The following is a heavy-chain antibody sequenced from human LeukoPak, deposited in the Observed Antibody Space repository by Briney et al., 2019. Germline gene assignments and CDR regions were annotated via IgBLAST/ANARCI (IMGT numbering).Heavy chain of an antibody. CDR3: ARDQVRFGELLSS. J-gene: IGHJ4*02. CDR2: ISSRSSAI. CDR1: GFTFSSYN. Sequence: GGSLRLSCAASGFTFSSYNMNWVRQAPGKGLEWVSYISSRSSAIYYADSVKGRFTISRDNAKNSLYLQMNSLRAEDTAVYYCARDQVRFGELLSSWGQGTLVTVSS. V-gene: IGHV3-48*04. D-gene: IGHD3-10*01.